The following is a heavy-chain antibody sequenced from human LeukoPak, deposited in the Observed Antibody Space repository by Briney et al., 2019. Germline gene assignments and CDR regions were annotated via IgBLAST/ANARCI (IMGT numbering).Heavy chain of an antibody. CDR2: VYYSGGT. CDR1: GDAISSSSHY. D-gene: IGHD1-1*01. J-gene: IGHJ4*02. CDR3: ARSYRDTGAY. Sequence: SETLSLTCTISGDAISSSSHYWGWIRQPPGKGLEWIGSVYYSGGTYHNPSLKSRVSISIDTSKNQFSLKLRSVTAADTAVYYCARSYRDTGAYWGQGTLVTVSS. V-gene: IGHV4-39*07.